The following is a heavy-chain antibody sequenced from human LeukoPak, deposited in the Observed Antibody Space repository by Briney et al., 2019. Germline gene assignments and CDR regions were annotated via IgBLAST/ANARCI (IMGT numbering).Heavy chain of an antibody. D-gene: IGHD6-13*01. J-gene: IGHJ6*02. CDR1: GYSFTSYW. Sequence: GESLKISCKGSGYSFTSYWIGWVRQMPGKGLEWMGIIYPGDSDTRYSPSFQGQVTISADKSISTAYLQWSSLKASDTAVYYCARHNAAGPYYYGMDVWGQGTTVTVSS. CDR2: IYPGDSDT. CDR3: ARHNAAGPYYYGMDV. V-gene: IGHV5-51*01.